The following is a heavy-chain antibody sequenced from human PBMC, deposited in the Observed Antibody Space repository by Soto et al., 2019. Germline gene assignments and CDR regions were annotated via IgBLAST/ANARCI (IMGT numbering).Heavy chain of an antibody. J-gene: IGHJ1*01. Sequence: QVQLVQSGAEVKKPGASVKVSCKASGYTFTSYDINWVRQATGQGLEWMGWMNPNSGNTGYAQKFQGRVTMTRNTSISTAYMELSRLRYEDTAVYYCARGTYCSGGSCYSGTFQHWGQGTLVTVSS. V-gene: IGHV1-8*01. D-gene: IGHD2-15*01. CDR2: MNPNSGNT. CDR1: GYTFTSYD. CDR3: ARGTYCSGGSCYSGTFQH.